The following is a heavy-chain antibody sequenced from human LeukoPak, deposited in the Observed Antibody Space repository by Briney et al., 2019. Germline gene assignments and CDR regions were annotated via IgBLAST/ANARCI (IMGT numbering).Heavy chain of an antibody. J-gene: IGHJ4*02. V-gene: IGHV4-39*07. Sequence: PSETLSLTCTVSGGSISSGGYYWGWIRQPPGKGLEWIASVYYTGSPYCNPSLKSRVTISLDTSKNQFSLKLSSVTAADTAVYYCARATSGTYRGHFDYWGQGTLVTVSS. CDR2: VYYTGSP. CDR3: ARATSGTYRGHFDY. D-gene: IGHD3-10*01. CDR1: GGSISSGGYY.